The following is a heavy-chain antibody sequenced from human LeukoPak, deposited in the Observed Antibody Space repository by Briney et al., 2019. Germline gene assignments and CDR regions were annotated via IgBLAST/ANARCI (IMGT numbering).Heavy chain of an antibody. CDR2: MYLSGTT. Sequence: SETLSLTCTVSGDSINSLDLWSWVRQPPGKGLEWIGEMYLSGTTHSNPSVKSRVTISIDKSKNQFFLNLSSVTAADTAVYYCAGLVGRYSSDLYYYYFDYWGQGTLVTVSS. J-gene: IGHJ4*02. CDR1: GDSINSLDL. V-gene: IGHV4-4*02. CDR3: AGLVGRYSSDLYYYYFDY. D-gene: IGHD1-26*01.